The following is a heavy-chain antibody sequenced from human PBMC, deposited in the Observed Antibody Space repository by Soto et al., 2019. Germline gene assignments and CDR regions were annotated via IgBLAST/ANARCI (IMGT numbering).Heavy chain of an antibody. D-gene: IGHD6-19*01. V-gene: IGHV4-39*01. J-gene: IGHJ4*02. Sequence: SETLSLTCTVSGGSISSSSYYWGWIRQPPGKWLEWIGSIYYTGITHYNPSLKSRATISIDTSKNQFSLNLNSVTATDTAVYYCARPARQDTVAGNYWGQGTLVTV. CDR1: GGSISSSSYY. CDR3: ARPARQDTVAGNY. CDR2: IYYTGIT.